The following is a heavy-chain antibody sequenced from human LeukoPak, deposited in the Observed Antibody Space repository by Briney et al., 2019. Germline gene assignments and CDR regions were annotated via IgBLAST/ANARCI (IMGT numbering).Heavy chain of an antibody. CDR2: IKQDGSEK. V-gene: IGHV3-7*01. CDR1: GFSLSNYW. Sequence: GGSLRLSCAASGFSLSNYWTNWVRQAPGKGPEWVANIKQDGSEKNYVDSVKGRFTISRDNAKNSLILQMNSLRDEDTAVYYCARGVWAPFDSWGQGTLVSVSS. D-gene: IGHD7-27*01. J-gene: IGHJ4*02. CDR3: ARGVWAPFDS.